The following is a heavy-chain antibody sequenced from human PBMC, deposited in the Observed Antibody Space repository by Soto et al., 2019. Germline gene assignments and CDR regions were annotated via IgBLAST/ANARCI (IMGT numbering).Heavy chain of an antibody. J-gene: IGHJ4*02. CDR3: ATRYSYVHF. Sequence: ASVKVSCKSSGYAFTGYYIHWVRQAPGQGLEWMGWINPNSGDTNYAQKFQGRVTMTRDTSFSTAYMELSSLRSDDTAVYYCATRYSYVHFWGQGALVTVSS. CDR1: GYAFTGYY. V-gene: IGHV1-2*02. D-gene: IGHD5-18*01. CDR2: INPNSGDT.